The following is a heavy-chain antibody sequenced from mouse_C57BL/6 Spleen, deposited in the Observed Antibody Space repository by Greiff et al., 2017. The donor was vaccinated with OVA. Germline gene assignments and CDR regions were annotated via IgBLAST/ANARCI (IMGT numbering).Heavy chain of an antibody. Sequence: EVMLVESGGGLVKPGGSLKLSCAASGFTFSDYGMHWVRQAPEKGLEWVAYISSGSSTIYYADTVKGRFTISRDNAKNTLFLQMTSLRSEDTAMYYCARPFITTVVAMDYWGQGTTLTVSS. CDR3: ARPFITTVVAMDY. J-gene: IGHJ2*01. V-gene: IGHV5-17*01. CDR2: ISSGSSTI. D-gene: IGHD1-1*01. CDR1: GFTFSDYG.